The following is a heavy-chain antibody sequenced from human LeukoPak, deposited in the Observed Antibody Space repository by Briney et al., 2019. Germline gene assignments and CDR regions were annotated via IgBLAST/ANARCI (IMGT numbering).Heavy chain of an antibody. CDR3: ARGSSASWHLYFDL. CDR1: GFTFSDYY. J-gene: IGHJ2*01. D-gene: IGHD3-10*01. V-gene: IGHV3-7*04. CDR2: IKQDGSEK. Sequence: GGSLRLSCAASGFTFSDYYMSWIRQAPGEGLEWVASIKQDGSEKYYVDSVKGQFSISRDNAKNSLYLQMNGLRAEDTAVYYCARGSSASWHLYFDLWGRGTLVTVSS.